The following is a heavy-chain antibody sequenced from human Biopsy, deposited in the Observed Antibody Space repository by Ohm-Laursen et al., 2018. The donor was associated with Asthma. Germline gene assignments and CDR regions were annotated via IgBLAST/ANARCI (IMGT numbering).Heavy chain of an antibody. V-gene: IGHV1-3*01. D-gene: IGHD3-9*01. CDR2: INAGNGNT. CDR3: ARTYYDFLTGQVNDAFAM. CDR1: GYTFINYA. J-gene: IGHJ3*02. Sequence: GASVKVSCKASGYTFINYAIHWVRQAPGQRLEWMGRINAGNGNTKYLQKFQGRVTISRDTSASTAYMDLSSLRSEDTAVYYCARTYYDFLTGQVNDAFAMWGQGTMVTVSS.